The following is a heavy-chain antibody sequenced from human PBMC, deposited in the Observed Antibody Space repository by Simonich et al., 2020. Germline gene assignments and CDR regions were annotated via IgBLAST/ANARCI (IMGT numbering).Heavy chain of an antibody. CDR2: IYHSGGP. V-gene: IGHV4-38-2*01. CDR1: GYSISIGYY. Sequence: QVQLQASGPGLVTPSETLSLTCAVSGYSISIGYYWGWIRQPPGRGWEWIGSIYHSGGPYNNPSRKSRVTISVDTSKNQFSRKLSSVTAADTAVYYCARVGYSNYYYYGMDVWGQGTTVTVSS. CDR3: ARVGYSNYYYYGMDV. D-gene: IGHD6-13*01. J-gene: IGHJ6*02.